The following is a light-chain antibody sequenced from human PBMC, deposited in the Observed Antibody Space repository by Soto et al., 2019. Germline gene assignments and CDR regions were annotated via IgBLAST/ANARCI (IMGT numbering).Light chain of an antibody. V-gene: IGKV3-15*01. CDR3: QQYDDWPGVT. Sequence: EIVMTQSPASLSVSPGERATLSCRASRSISKNLAWYQQKPGQSPRFLIYDASTRATGIPARFSGSGSGTDFTLNISSLQSEDSATYYCQQYDDWPGVTFGPGTKVEIK. J-gene: IGKJ3*01. CDR2: DAS. CDR1: RSISKN.